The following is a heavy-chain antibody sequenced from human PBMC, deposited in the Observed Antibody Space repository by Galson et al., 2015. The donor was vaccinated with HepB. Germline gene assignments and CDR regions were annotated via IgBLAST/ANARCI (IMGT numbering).Heavy chain of an antibody. D-gene: IGHD3-10*01. Sequence: ETLSLTCTVSGGSISSSSYYWGWIRQPPGKGLEWIGSIYYSGSTYYNPSLKSRVTISVDTSKNQFSLKLSSVTAADTAVYYCARTYYYGSGSYYRFDYWGQGTLVTVSS. CDR1: GGSISSSSYY. CDR2: IYYSGST. CDR3: ARTYYYGSGSYYRFDY. J-gene: IGHJ4*02. V-gene: IGHV4-39*01.